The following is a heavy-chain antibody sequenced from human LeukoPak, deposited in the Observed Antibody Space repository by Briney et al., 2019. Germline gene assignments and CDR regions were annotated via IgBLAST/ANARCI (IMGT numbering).Heavy chain of an antibody. Sequence: GGSLRLSCAASGFTFSSYAMSWVRQAPGKGLEWVSAISGSGGSTYYADSVKGRFTISRDNSKNTLYLQMNSLRAEDTAVYYCAKGAGILTGYYKPFDPWGQGTLVTVSS. J-gene: IGHJ5*02. CDR1: GFTFSSYA. CDR3: AKGAGILTGYYKPFDP. D-gene: IGHD3-9*01. CDR2: ISGSGGST. V-gene: IGHV3-23*01.